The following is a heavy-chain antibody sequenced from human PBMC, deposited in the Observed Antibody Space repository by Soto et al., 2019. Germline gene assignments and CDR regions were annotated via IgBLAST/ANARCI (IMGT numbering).Heavy chain of an antibody. CDR3: AKSSRSYYYYYGMDV. D-gene: IGHD6-6*01. V-gene: IGHV3-30*18. J-gene: IGHJ6*02. CDR2: ISNDGSKK. Sequence: QVQLVESGGGVVQPGKSLRLSCAASGLTLITYGRHWVRQAPGKGLEWVAVISNDGSKKHYADSVKGRFTISRDDSENMVYLQMNSLRPDDTAVYYCAKSSRSYYYYYGMDVWDQGTTVTVSS. CDR1: GLTLITYG.